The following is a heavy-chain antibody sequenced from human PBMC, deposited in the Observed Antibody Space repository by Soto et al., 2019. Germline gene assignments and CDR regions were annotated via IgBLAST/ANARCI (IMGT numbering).Heavy chain of an antibody. CDR3: ARAHYDFWSGTDYYYYGMDV. CDR1: GGTFSSYA. D-gene: IGHD3-3*01. CDR2: IIPIFGTA. Sequence: SLKVSCKASGGTFSSYAISWVLQAPGQGREWMGGIIPIFGTANYAQKFQGRVTITADKSTSTAYMELSSLRSEDTAVYYCARAHYDFWSGTDYYYYGMDVLRQGXTVTV. J-gene: IGHJ6*02. V-gene: IGHV1-69*06.